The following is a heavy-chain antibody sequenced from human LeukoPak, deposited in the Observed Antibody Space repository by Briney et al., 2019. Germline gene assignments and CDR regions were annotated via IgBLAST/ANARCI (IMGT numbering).Heavy chain of an antibody. CDR3: AKANHYGSGSYYALDY. V-gene: IGHV3-74*03. CDR1: GFTFSGYW. D-gene: IGHD3-10*01. J-gene: IGHJ4*02. Sequence: GGSLRLSCAASGFTFSGYWMHWVRQAPGKGLVWVARINHDGSTTYADSVKGRFTISRDNSKNTLYLQMNSLRAEDTAVYYCAKANHYGSGSYYALDYWGQGTLVTVSS. CDR2: INHDGST.